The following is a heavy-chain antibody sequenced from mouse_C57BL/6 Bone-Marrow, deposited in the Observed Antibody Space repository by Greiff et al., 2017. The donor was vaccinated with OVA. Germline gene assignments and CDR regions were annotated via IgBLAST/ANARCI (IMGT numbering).Heavy chain of an antibody. V-gene: IGHV1-15*01. CDR2: IDPETGGT. J-gene: IGHJ4*01. CDR3: TRLEAHYYAMDY. CDR1: GYTFTDYE. Sequence: VKLMESGAELVRPGASVTLSCKASGYTFTDYEMHWVKQTPVHGLEWIGAIDPETGGTAYNQKFKGKAILTADKSSSTACMALRSLTSEDSAVYYCTRLEAHYYAMDYWGQGTSVTVSS. D-gene: IGHD3-2*02.